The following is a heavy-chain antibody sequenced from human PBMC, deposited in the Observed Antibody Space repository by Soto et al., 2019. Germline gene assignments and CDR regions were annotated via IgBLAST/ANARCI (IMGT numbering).Heavy chain of an antibody. Sequence: QVRLVQSGAEVKKPGSSVKVSCKASGGTFSSYAISWVRQAPGQGLEWMGWISAYNGNTNYAQKLQGRVTMTTDTSTSTAYMELRSLRSDDTAVYYCARGGNWNYAHYYYYMDVWGKGTTVTVSS. CDR2: ISAYNGNT. CDR3: ARGGNWNYAHYYYYMDV. CDR1: GGTFSSYA. V-gene: IGHV1-18*01. J-gene: IGHJ6*03. D-gene: IGHD1-7*01.